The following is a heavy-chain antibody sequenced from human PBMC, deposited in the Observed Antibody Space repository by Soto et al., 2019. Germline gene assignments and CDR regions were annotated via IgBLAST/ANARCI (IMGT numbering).Heavy chain of an antibody. CDR2: MNPNSGNT. V-gene: IGHV1-8*01. CDR3: ARGGGYDFWSGYYPNYYYYGMDV. D-gene: IGHD3-3*01. CDR1: GYTFTSYD. Sequence: ASVKVSCKASGYTFTSYDINWVRQATGQGLEWMGWMNPNSGNTGYAQKFQGRVTMTRNTSISTAYMELSSLRSEDTAVYYCARGGGYDFWSGYYPNYYYYGMDVWGQGTTVTVSS. J-gene: IGHJ6*02.